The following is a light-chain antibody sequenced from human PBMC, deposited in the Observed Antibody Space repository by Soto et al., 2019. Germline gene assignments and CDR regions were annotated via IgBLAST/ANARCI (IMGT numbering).Light chain of an antibody. Sequence: IVMTQSPATLSASPGERATLSCRASQSVRSNLACYQQKPGQAPRLLIYGASTRATGIPARFSGSGSGTEFTRSIGSLQSEDFAVYYCQQYNDWPPTFGQGTQVEIK. CDR3: QQYNDWPPT. V-gene: IGKV3-15*01. CDR1: QSVRSN. CDR2: GAS. J-gene: IGKJ1*01.